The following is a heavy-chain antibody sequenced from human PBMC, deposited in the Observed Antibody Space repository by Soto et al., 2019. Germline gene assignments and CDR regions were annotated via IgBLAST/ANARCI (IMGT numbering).Heavy chain of an antibody. CDR3: AKELYYYDIFGVDY. CDR2: ISYDGSNK. J-gene: IGHJ4*02. V-gene: IGHV3-30*18. CDR1: GFTFSSYG. D-gene: IGHD3-22*01. Sequence: PGGSLRLSCAASGFTFSSYGMHWVRQAPGKGLEWVAVISYDGSNKYHADSVKGRFTISRDNSKNTLYLQMNSLRAEDTAVYYCAKELYYYDIFGVDYWGQGTLVTVSS.